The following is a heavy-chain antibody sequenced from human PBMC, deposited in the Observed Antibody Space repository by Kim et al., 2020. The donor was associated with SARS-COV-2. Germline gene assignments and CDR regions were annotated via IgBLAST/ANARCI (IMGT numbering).Heavy chain of an antibody. CDR3: AKGRVRSFDWCPLDY. Sequence: DSVKGRFTISRDNAKNSLYLQMNSLRAEDTALYYCAKGRVRSFDWCPLDYWGQGTLVTVSS. D-gene: IGHD3-9*01. J-gene: IGHJ4*02. V-gene: IGHV3-9*01.